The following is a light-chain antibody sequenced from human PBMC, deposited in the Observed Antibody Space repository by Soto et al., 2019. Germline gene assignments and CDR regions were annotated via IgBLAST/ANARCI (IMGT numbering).Light chain of an antibody. J-gene: IGKJ5*01. CDR1: QSVSSSS. CDR3: QRYGSSPLIT. CDR2: GTS. V-gene: IGKV3-20*01. Sequence: ETVLTQSRGTVSLSPGERATLSCRASQSVSSSSLAWYQQRPGQAPRLLIYGTSSRATGIPDRFSGSGSGTDFTLTISRLEPEDFAVYFCQRYGSSPLITFGQGTRLEI.